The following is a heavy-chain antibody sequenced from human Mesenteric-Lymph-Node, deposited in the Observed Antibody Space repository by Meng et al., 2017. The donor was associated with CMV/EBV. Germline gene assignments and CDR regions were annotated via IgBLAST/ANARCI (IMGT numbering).Heavy chain of an antibody. Sequence: GESLKISCAASGFTFSSFAMSWVHQAPGRGLEWVSIISGGGTYYADSVKGRFTISRDNSKNTLYLQMNSLRAEDTALYYCVKGLTVFEYWGQGTLVTVSS. CDR3: VKGLTVFEY. D-gene: IGHD2-8*02. CDR2: ISGGGT. V-gene: IGHV3-23*03. J-gene: IGHJ4*02. CDR1: GFTFSSFA.